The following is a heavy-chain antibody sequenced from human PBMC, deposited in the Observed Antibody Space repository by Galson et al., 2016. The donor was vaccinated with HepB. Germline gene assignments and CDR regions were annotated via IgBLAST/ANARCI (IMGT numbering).Heavy chain of an antibody. J-gene: IGHJ6*02. CDR2: IKQDGSGK. V-gene: IGHV3-7*03. CDR1: GFTFSGYW. CDR3: AKEGTIFGVVPHGMDV. Sequence: SLRLSCAASGFTFSGYWMTWVRQAPGKGLEWVANIKQDGSGKNYVDSVKGRFTISRDNSKNTLYLQMNSLRAEDTAVYYCAKEGTIFGVVPHGMDVWGQGTKVIVSS. D-gene: IGHD3-3*01.